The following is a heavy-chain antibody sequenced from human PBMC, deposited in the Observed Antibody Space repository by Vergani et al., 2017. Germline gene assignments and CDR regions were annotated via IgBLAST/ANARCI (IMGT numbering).Heavy chain of an antibody. D-gene: IGHD2/OR15-2a*01. J-gene: IGHJ4*02. CDR3: ARDRILGRYFDY. V-gene: IGHV3-21*01. CDR1: GFTFSSYS. CDR2: ISSSSSYI. Sequence: EVQLVESGGGLVKPGGSLRLSCAASGFTFSSYSMNWVRQAPGKGLEWVSSISSSSSYIYYADSVKGRFTISRDNAKNSLYLQMNSLRAEDTAVYYCARDRILGRYFDYWGQGTLVTVSS.